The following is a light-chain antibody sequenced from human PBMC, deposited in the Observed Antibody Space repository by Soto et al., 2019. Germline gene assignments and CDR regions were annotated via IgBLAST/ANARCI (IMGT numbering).Light chain of an antibody. Sequence: IPITQAPSSLSASVGDIVTINCRASQSISRYLNWYQQKPGKAPNVMIYVASSLQSEVPSRFSGSGSGTDFTLTISSLQPEDFATYYCQQSYSTPITLGQGTRLEIK. J-gene: IGKJ5*01. CDR3: QQSYSTPIT. CDR1: QSISRY. V-gene: IGKV1-39*01. CDR2: VAS.